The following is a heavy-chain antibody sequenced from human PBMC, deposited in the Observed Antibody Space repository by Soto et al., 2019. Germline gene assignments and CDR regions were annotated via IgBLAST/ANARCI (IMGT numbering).Heavy chain of an antibody. CDR1: GFTFSSYS. CDR2: ISSSSSYI. Sequence: EVQLVESGGGLVKPGGSLRLSCAASGFTFSSYSMNWVRQAPGTGLEWVSSISSSSSYIYYADSVKGRFTISRDNAKISLLLQMNSLRAEDTAVYYCARDQTGYSSGWYVGWYFDLWGRGTLVTFSS. J-gene: IGHJ2*01. CDR3: ARDQTGYSSGWYVGWYFDL. D-gene: IGHD6-19*01. V-gene: IGHV3-21*01.